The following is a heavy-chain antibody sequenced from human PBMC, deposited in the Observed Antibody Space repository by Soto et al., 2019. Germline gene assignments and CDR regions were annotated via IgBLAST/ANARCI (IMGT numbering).Heavy chain of an antibody. D-gene: IGHD2-21*01. CDR2: IYWDDDK. CDR1: GFSFTTSGVG. V-gene: IGHV2-5*02. Sequence: QITLKESGPSQVKPTQTLTLTCTSSGFSFTTSGVGVGWIRQPPGKALEWLAVIYWDDDKRYSPSLYSRLTITRDTSKQQVVLTMTDMSPADTATYYCSHKRIGTNWSGDYWGQGTLVTVSS. J-gene: IGHJ4*02. CDR3: SHKRIGTNWSGDY.